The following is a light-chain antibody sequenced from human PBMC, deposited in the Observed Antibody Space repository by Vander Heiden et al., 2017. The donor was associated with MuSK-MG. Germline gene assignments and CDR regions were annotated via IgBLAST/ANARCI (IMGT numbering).Light chain of an antibody. CDR2: DAS. CDR1: QGISSA. V-gene: IGKV1-13*02. Sequence: AIQLTQSPSSLSASVGDRVTITCRASQGISSALAWYQQKPGKAPKLLIYDASSLKSGVPSRFSGSGSGIDFTLTISSLQPEDFATYYCQQFNSYPLTFGGGTKVEIK. CDR3: QQFNSYPLT. J-gene: IGKJ4*01.